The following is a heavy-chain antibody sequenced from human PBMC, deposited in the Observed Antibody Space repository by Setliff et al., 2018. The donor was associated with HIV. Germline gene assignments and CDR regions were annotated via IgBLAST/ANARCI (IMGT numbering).Heavy chain of an antibody. V-gene: IGHV1-69*13. CDR2: IILLFGTP. Sequence: ASVKVSCKASGGTFSSYAISWVRQAPGQGLEWMGGIILLFGTPSYAQKFQGRVTITADESTSTAYMELSSLRSEDTAVYYCARDLYYYDSSGYYPGNYYGMDVWGQGTTVTVSS. J-gene: IGHJ6*02. CDR1: GGTFSSYA. D-gene: IGHD3-22*01. CDR3: ARDLYYYDSSGYYPGNYYGMDV.